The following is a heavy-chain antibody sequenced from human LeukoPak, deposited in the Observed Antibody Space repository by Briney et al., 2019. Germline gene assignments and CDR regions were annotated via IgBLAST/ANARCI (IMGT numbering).Heavy chain of an antibody. J-gene: IGHJ4*02. D-gene: IGHD3-3*01. CDR1: GYTFTSYG. V-gene: IGHV1-18*01. CDR2: ISAYNGNT. Sequence: ASVKVSCKASGYTFTSYGISWVRQAPGQGLEWMGWISAYNGNTNYAQKLQGRVTMTTDTSTSTAYMELRSLRSDDTAVYYCARASDFWSGYYTWVSGYYFDYWGQGTLVTVSS. CDR3: ARASDFWSGYYTWVSGYYFDY.